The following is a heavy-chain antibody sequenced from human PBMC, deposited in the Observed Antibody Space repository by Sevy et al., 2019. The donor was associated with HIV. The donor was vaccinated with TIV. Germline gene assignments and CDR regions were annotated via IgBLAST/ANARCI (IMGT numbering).Heavy chain of an antibody. CDR3: TTGGSLFQH. CDR2: IKSKTDGGTK. J-gene: IGHJ1*01. Sequence: GGSLRLSCAASGFTFSNVWMSWVRQAPGKGLEWISSIKSKTDGGTKDYAAPVKGRFTISRDDSKTTLYLQMNSLKIEDIAVYYCTTGGSLFQHWGQGTLVTVSS. V-gene: IGHV3-15*01. CDR1: GFTFSNVW. D-gene: IGHD3-16*01.